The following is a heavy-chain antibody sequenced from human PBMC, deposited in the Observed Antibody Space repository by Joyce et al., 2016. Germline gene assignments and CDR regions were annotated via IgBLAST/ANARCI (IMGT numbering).Heavy chain of an antibody. V-gene: IGHV3-30*18. J-gene: IGHJ4*02. Sequence: QVQLVESGGGVVQPGRSLRLSCTASGFTFRSYGMHWVRQAPGKGLEWVSVIANDGINKYYADSVKGRFTISRYNSKNTLYLQMSSLRVEDTAVYYCAKDRVVTTNDFDYWGQGALVTVSS. D-gene: IGHD3-22*01. CDR1: GFTFRSYG. CDR2: IANDGINK. CDR3: AKDRVVTTNDFDY.